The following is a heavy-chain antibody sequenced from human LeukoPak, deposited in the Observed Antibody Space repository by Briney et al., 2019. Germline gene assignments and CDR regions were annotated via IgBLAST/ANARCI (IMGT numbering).Heavy chain of an antibody. CDR3: ARVLTGDFWSCYYFDN. Sequence: SETLSLTCTVSGGSISSGGYYWSWNRQHPGKGLEWIAYINYRGTTFYNPSLKSRVSVSVDTSKNQLSLKLSSVTAADTAVYYCARVLTGDFWSCYYFDNWGQGTLVTVSS. V-gene: IGHV4-31*03. D-gene: IGHD3-3*01. J-gene: IGHJ4*02. CDR1: GGSISSGGYY. CDR2: INYRGTT.